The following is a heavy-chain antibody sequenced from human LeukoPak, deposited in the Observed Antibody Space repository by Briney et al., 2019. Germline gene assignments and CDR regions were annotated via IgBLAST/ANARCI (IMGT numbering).Heavy chain of an antibody. CDR1: GFTVSSNY. V-gene: IGHV3-53*01. CDR3: ASGSGSYRTPYYYMDV. CDR2: IYSGGST. D-gene: IGHD3-10*01. Sequence: GGSLRLSCAASGFTVSSNYMSWVRQAPGKGLEWVSVIYSGGSTYYADSVKGRFTISRDNSKNTLYLQMNSLRAEDTAVYYYASGSGSYRTPYYYMDVWGTGTTVTVSS. J-gene: IGHJ6*03.